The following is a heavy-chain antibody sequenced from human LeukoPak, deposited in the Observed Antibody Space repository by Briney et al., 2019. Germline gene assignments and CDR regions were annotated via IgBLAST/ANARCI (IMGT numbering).Heavy chain of an antibody. CDR1: GFTFDDYA. Sequence: GRSLRLSCAASGFTFDDYAMHWVRQAPGKGLEWVSGISWNSGSMGYADSVKGRFTISRDNAKNSLYLQMNSLRAEDMALYYCAKDIVRFGELTRDAFDIWGQGTMVTVSS. CDR2: ISWNSGSM. V-gene: IGHV3-9*03. CDR3: AKDIVRFGELTRDAFDI. J-gene: IGHJ3*02. D-gene: IGHD3-10*01.